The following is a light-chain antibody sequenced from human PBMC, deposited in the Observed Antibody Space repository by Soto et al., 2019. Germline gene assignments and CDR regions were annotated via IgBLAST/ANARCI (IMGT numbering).Light chain of an antibody. CDR1: SSDVGGYNY. CDR2: EVS. Sequence: QSVLTQPASVSGSPGQSITISCTGTSSDVGGYNYVSWYQQHPGKAPKIMIYEVSNRPSGVSNRFSGSKSSNTASLTISGLQAEDEADYYCSSYTSSSTHWVFGGGTKLTVL. J-gene: IGLJ3*02. V-gene: IGLV2-14*01. CDR3: SSYTSSSTHWV.